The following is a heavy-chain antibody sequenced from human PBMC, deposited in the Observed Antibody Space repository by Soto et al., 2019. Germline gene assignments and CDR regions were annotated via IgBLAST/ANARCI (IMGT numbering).Heavy chain of an antibody. CDR3: ARDPRHGYSSSSTYYYYGMDV. CDR2: ISYDGSNK. J-gene: IGHJ6*02. D-gene: IGHD6-6*01. CDR1: GFTVSSYA. V-gene: IGHV3-30-3*01. Sequence: LRLSCAASGFTVSSYAMHWVRQAPGKGLEWVAVISYDGSNKYYADSVKGRFTISRDNSKNTLYLQMNSLRAEDTAVYYCARDPRHGYSSSSTYYYYGMDVWGQGTTVTVSS.